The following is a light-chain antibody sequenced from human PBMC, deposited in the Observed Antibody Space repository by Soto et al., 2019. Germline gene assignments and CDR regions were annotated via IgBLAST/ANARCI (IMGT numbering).Light chain of an antibody. V-gene: IGKV3-15*01. CDR2: RAS. CDR3: QQYHNLWT. CDR1: HYIYSK. Sequence: EIVMTQSPATLSVSPGERATLSCTASHYIYSKVAWFQQRPGQAPRLLIYRASTRATGTPATFSGSGSGTEFPLTITSLQSEDFALYYCQQYHNLWTFGQGTEVEIK. J-gene: IGKJ1*01.